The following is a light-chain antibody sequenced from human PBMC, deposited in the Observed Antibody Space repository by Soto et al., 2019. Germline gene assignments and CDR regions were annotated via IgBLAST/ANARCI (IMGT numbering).Light chain of an antibody. CDR2: DVY. J-gene: IGLJ2*01. V-gene: IGLV2-11*01. Sequence: QSALTQPRSVSGSPGQSVTISCTGTSNDVGYYNYVSWYQQHPGKGPKLLIYDVYKRPSGVPARFSGSKSGNTASLTISRLQAEDEADYHCCSEAGSYTLLFGGGTKLTVL. CDR1: SNDVGYYNY. CDR3: CSEAGSYTLL.